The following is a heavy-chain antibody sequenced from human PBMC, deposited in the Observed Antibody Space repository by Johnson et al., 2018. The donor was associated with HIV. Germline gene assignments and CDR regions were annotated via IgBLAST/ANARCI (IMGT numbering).Heavy chain of an antibody. Sequence: EVQLVESGGGVVRPGGSLRLSCAASGFTFHDYGMNWVRQTPGKGLEWVAVIYSGGATYYADSVKGRFTISRDNSENTVYLQMNSLRAEDTAVYFCAKTHDSSGYYGGLDAFDIWGQGTMVTVSS. D-gene: IGHD3-22*01. J-gene: IGHJ3*02. CDR2: IYSGGAT. CDR3: AKTHDSSGYYGGLDAFDI. V-gene: IGHV3-66*01. CDR1: GFTFHDYG.